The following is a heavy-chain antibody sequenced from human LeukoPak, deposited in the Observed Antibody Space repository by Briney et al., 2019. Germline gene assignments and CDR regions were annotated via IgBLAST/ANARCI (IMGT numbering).Heavy chain of an antibody. CDR2: IIPIFGTA. J-gene: IGHJ4*02. CDR3: ARIYQSTYYDILTGYYKSLWFDY. CDR1: GGTFSSYA. Sequence: GASVKVSCKASGGTFSSYAISWVRQAPGQGLEWMGGIIPIFGTANYAQKLQGRVTMTTDTSTSTAYMELRSLRSDDTAVYYCARIYQSTYYDILTGYYKSLWFDYWGQGTLVTVSS. V-gene: IGHV1-69*05. D-gene: IGHD3-9*01.